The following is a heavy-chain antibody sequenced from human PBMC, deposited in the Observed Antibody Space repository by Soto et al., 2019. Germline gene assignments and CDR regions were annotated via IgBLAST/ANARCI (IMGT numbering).Heavy chain of an antibody. CDR2: ITGSGTRT. J-gene: IGHJ4*02. CDR1: GFTFNNYA. CDR3: AADIVAPDY. D-gene: IGHD2-15*01. V-gene: IGHV3-23*01. Sequence: EVQLLESGGGLVQPGGSLRLSCAASGFTFNNYALSWVRQVPGKGLEWVSGITGSGTRTYYADSVKGRFTMSRDNSKNTVYLQMNSLAYDNTAVYYCAADIVAPDYWGQGTVVTVSS.